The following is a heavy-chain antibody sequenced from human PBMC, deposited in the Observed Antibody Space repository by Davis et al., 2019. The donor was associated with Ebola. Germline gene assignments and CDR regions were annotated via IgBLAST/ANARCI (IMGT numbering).Heavy chain of an antibody. CDR3: ATGGAMVRRYYYYGMDV. CDR2: INHSGST. Sequence: SETLSLTCAVYGGSFSGHYWSWIRPLPGKGLEWIGEINHSGSTNYNPSLRSRVTISVDTSKNQFSLKLSSVTAADTAMYYCATGGAMVRRYYYYGMDVWGQGTTVTVSS. J-gene: IGHJ6*02. CDR1: GGSFSGHY. V-gene: IGHV4-34*01. D-gene: IGHD5-18*01.